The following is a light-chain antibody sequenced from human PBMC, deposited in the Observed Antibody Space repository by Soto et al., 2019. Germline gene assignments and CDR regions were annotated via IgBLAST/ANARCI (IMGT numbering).Light chain of an antibody. V-gene: IGKV3-20*01. CDR3: QQYGGSPLVT. CDR1: QSISSGY. J-gene: IGKJ4*01. CDR2: GAS. Sequence: ETVLTQSPGTLSLSPGERATLSCRASQSISSGYLAWYQQRPGQAPRLLISGASNGATSIPGRCSGSGSGTDFTLPISRLELADFAVSYCQQYGGSPLVTFGGGTKVEIK.